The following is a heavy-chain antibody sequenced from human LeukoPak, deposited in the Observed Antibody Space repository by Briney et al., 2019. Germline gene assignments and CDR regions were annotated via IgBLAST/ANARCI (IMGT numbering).Heavy chain of an antibody. D-gene: IGHD6-19*01. J-gene: IGHJ4*02. Sequence: ASVKVSCKASGYTFTSYGISWVRQAPGQGLEWMGIINPSGGSTSYAQKFQGRVTMTRDTSTSTVYMELSSLRSEDTAVYYCARQKQSSKSVAGIFDYWGQGTLVTVSS. CDR2: INPSGGST. CDR3: ARQKQSSKSVAGIFDY. V-gene: IGHV1-46*01. CDR1: GYTFTSYG.